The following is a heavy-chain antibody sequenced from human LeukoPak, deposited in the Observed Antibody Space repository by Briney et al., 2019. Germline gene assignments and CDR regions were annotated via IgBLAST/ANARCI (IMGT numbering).Heavy chain of an antibody. CDR2: ISSSRSTI. V-gene: IGHV3-48*04. CDR3: ARGVAGDV. D-gene: IGHD2-15*01. J-gene: IGHJ6*02. CDR1: GFTFSSYG. Sequence: GGSLRLSCAASGFTFSSYGMNWVRQAPGKGLEWVSYISSSRSTIYYADSVRGRFTISRDNAKNSLYLQMNSLRAEDTAVYYCARGVAGDVWGQGTTVTVSS.